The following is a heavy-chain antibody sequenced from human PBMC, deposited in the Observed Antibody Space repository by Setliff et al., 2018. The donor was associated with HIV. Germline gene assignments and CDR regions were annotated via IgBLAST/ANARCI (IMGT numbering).Heavy chain of an antibody. CDR1: GYTFTSYY. J-gene: IGHJ5*02. Sequence: ASVKVSCKASGYTFTSYYIHWVRQAPGQGLEWMGAIHPSGGSTSYAQSFQDRVTMTSDTSTSTVYMELSSLRSEDTAVYYCARVRYCSGGSCYGGEYWFDPWGQGTLVTVSS. V-gene: IGHV1-46*01. D-gene: IGHD2-15*01. CDR3: ARVRYCSGGSCYGGEYWFDP. CDR2: IHPSGGST.